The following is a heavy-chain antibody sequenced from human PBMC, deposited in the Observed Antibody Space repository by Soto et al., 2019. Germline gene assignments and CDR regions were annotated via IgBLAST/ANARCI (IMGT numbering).Heavy chain of an antibody. CDR1: GFTFDDYA. J-gene: IGHJ4*02. Sequence: EVQLVESGGSLVQPGRSMRLSCAASGFTFDDYAMHWVRQAPGKGLEWVSGISWNSGSIGYADSVKGRFTISRDNAKNSLYLQMNSLRAEDTALYYCAGGYCSGGSCYSPLDYWGQGTLVTVSS. CDR3: AGGYCSGGSCYSPLDY. D-gene: IGHD2-15*01. CDR2: ISWNSGSI. V-gene: IGHV3-9*01.